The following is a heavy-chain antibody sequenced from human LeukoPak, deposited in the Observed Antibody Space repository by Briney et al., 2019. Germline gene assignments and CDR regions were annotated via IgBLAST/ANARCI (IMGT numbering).Heavy chain of an antibody. CDR1: GFTFGSYG. J-gene: IGHJ2*01. V-gene: IGHV3-23*01. Sequence: AGGSLRLSCEASGFTFGSYGMTWVRQAPGKGLEWVSCITGSSTWTYYADSVRGRFTISRDNSKNTLHLQMNNLTADDTAIYYCARELVSLGTGYFDLWGRGTLVTVSS. D-gene: IGHD7-27*01. CDR3: ARELVSLGTGYFDL. CDR2: ITGSSTWT.